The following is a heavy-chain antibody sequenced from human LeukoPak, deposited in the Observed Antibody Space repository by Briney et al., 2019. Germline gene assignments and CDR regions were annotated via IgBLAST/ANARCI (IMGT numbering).Heavy chain of an antibody. CDR2: IYTSGST. D-gene: IGHD3-10*01. CDR3: AKPATRLWFGEPRKKKNYFDY. J-gene: IGHJ4*02. V-gene: IGHV4-4*07. Sequence: ETSETLSLTCTVSGGSISSYYWSWIRQPAGKGLEWIGRIYTSGSTNYNPSLKSRVTISVDTSKNQFSLKLSSVTAADTAVYYCAKPATRLWFGEPRKKKNYFDYWGQGTLVTVSS. CDR1: GGSISSYY.